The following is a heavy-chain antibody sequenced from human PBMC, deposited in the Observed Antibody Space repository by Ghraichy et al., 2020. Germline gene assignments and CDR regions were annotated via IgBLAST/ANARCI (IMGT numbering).Heavy chain of an antibody. J-gene: IGHJ6*02. D-gene: IGHD3-3*01. CDR1: GGTFSSYA. CDR3: ASQYYDFWSGYYTGHYYYYGMDV. V-gene: IGHV1-69*13. Sequence: SVKVSCKASGGTFSSYAISWVRQAPGQGLEWMGGIIPIFGTANYAQKFQGRVTITADESTSTAYMELSSLRSEDTAVYYCASQYYDFWSGYYTGHYYYYGMDVWGQGTTVTVSS. CDR2: IIPIFGTA.